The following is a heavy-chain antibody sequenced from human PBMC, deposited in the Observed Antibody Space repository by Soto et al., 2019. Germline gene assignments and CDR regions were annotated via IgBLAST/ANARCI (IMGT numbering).Heavy chain of an antibody. Sequence: QVQLVESGGGVVQPGRSLRLTCAASGLIFSGSGMHWVRQAPGKGLEWVALVSNDGIRKYYGDSVKGRFTISRDNAENTLYLQMNSLRAEDTAVYYCARWVGGSMYDNSGKYDSGGQGTLVTVSS. CDR1: GLIFSGSG. V-gene: IGHV3-30*03. CDR3: ARWVGGSMYDNSGKYDS. J-gene: IGHJ5*01. D-gene: IGHD3-22*01. CDR2: VSNDGIRK.